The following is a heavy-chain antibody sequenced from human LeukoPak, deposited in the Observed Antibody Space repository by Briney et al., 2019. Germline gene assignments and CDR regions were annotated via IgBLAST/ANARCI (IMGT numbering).Heavy chain of an antibody. Sequence: PSETLSLTCTVSGGSISSYYWSWIRQPPGKGLEWIGYIYYSGSTYYNPSLKSRVTISVDTSKNQFSLKLSSVTAADTAVYYCARRSSGWYQNYFGYWGQGTLVTVSS. V-gene: IGHV4-59*08. CDR1: GGSISSYY. D-gene: IGHD6-19*01. CDR3: ARRSSGWYQNYFGY. J-gene: IGHJ4*02. CDR2: IYYSGST.